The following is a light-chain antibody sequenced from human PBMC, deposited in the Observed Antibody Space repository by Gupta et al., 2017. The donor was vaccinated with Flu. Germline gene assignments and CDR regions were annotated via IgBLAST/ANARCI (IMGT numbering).Light chain of an antibody. CDR3: QSYDNTLGGSVV. V-gene: IGLV1-40*01. CDR1: RPNIGAGYD. Sequence: QSVLTQPPTASGAPGQRVTLSCTGLRPNIGAGYDVHWYQKLPGEAPKLLIYGNSNRPSGVPDRFSGSKSGTSTSLAITGLQAEDEGDYYCQSYDNTLGGSVVFGGGTKVTVL. J-gene: IGLJ2*01. CDR2: GNS.